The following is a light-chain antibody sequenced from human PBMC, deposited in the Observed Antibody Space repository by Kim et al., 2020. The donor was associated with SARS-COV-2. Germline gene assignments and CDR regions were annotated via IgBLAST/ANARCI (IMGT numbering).Light chain of an antibody. Sequence: SPGQRATLSCRASQSVSINLAWYQQKPGQAPRLLIYGASTRATGIPARFSGSGSGTEFTLTISSLQSEDFAVYYCQQYNNWPPLTFGGGTKVEIK. CDR1: QSVSIN. V-gene: IGKV3-15*01. CDR2: GAS. J-gene: IGKJ4*01. CDR3: QQYNNWPPLT.